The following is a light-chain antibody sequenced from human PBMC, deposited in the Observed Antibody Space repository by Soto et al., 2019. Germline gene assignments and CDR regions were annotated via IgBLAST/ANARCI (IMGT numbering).Light chain of an antibody. CDR3: RHYNSYSRT. CDR1: QSVKSY. V-gene: IGKV1-5*01. CDR2: DAS. J-gene: IGKJ1*01. Sequence: DIQMTQSPSTLSASVGDRVTITCRASQSVKSYLAWYQQKPGKAPNLLIYDASNLQSGVPSRFSGSGSGTEFTLTISNLQPDDFATYYCRHYNSYSRTFGQGTKVDIK.